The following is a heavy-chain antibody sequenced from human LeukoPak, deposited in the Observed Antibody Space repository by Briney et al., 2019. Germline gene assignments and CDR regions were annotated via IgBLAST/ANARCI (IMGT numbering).Heavy chain of an antibody. Sequence: ASVKVSCKASVYTFTSYDINWVRQATGQGLEWMGWMNPNSGNTGHAQKFQGRVTMTRNTSISTAYMELSSLRSEDTAVYYCAILWVPDYGAIPLDYWGQGTLVTVSS. V-gene: IGHV1-8*01. J-gene: IGHJ4*02. CDR2: MNPNSGNT. CDR1: VYTFTSYD. D-gene: IGHD4-17*01. CDR3: AILWVPDYGAIPLDY.